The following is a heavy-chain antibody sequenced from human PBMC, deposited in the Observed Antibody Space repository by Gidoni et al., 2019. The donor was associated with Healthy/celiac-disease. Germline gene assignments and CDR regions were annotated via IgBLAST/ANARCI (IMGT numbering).Heavy chain of an antibody. CDR2: ISSSSSYI. J-gene: IGHJ4*02. CDR3: ASSAVENDY. V-gene: IGHV3-21*01. CDR1: GFTFSSYS. Sequence: EVQLVESGGGLVKPGGSLRLSCAASGFTFSSYSMNWVRQAPGKGPEWVSSISSSSSYIYYADSVKGRFTISRDNAKNSLYLQMNSLRAEDTAVYYCASSAVENDYWGQGTLVTVSS.